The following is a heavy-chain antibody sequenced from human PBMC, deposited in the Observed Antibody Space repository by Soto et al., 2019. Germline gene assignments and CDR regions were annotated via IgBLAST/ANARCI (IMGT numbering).Heavy chain of an antibody. CDR3: CLAYYDFWSGYPGSFDI. CDR1: GYSFTSYW. D-gene: IGHD3-3*01. J-gene: IGHJ3*02. Sequence: PGESLKISCKGSGYSFTSYWIGWVRQMPGKGLEWMGIIYPGDSDTRYSPSFQGQVTISADKSISTAYLQWSSLKASDTAMYYCCLAYYDFWSGYPGSFDIWGQGTMVTVSS. CDR2: IYPGDSDT. V-gene: IGHV5-51*01.